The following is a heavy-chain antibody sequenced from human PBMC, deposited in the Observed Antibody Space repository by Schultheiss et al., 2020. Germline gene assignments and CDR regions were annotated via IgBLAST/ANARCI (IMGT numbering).Heavy chain of an antibody. CDR2: IIPTLGIA. CDR1: GGTFSSYT. CDR3: AREAKPRYCSGGGCYPTPFDY. D-gene: IGHD2-15*01. Sequence: SVKVSCKASGGTFSSYTISWVRQAPGQGLEWMGRIIPTLGIANYAQKFQGRVTITADKSTSTAYMELSSLRSEDTAVYYCAREAKPRYCSGGGCYPTPFDYWGRGTLVTVSS. J-gene: IGHJ4*02. V-gene: IGHV1-69*04.